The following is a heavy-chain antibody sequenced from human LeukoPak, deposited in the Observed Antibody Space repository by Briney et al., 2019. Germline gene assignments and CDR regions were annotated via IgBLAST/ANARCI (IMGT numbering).Heavy chain of an antibody. CDR3: AKRGVVIRVILVGFHKEAYYFDS. CDR2: INEDGSEK. D-gene: IGHD3-10*01. J-gene: IGHJ4*02. V-gene: IGHV3-7*03. Sequence: GGSLRLSCAASGFTFTDHWMSWVRQAPGKGLEWVANINEDGSEKYYVDSVKGRFTISRDNAKKSLYLQMNSLRAEDTAVYFCAKRGVVIRVILVGFHKEAYYFDSWGQGALVTVSS. CDR1: GFTFTDHW.